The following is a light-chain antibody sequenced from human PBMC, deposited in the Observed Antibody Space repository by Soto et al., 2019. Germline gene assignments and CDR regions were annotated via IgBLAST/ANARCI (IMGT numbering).Light chain of an antibody. Sequence: DIQMTQSPSTLSASVGDRVTITCRASQSISSWLAWYQQKPEKAPKLLIYDASSLESGVPSRFSGSGSGTEFTLTISSLQPDDFATYYCQQYNSYPSTFGQGTKVEIK. CDR1: QSISSW. CDR2: DAS. J-gene: IGKJ1*01. CDR3: QQYNSYPST. V-gene: IGKV1-5*01.